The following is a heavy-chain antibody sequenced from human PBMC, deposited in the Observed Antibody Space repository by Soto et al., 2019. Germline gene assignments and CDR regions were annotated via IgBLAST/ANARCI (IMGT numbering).Heavy chain of an antibody. V-gene: IGHV6-1*01. CDR3: ARDPIAVAGSLYYYYGMDV. D-gene: IGHD6-19*01. J-gene: IGHJ6*02. CDR2: TYYRSKWYN. CDR1: GDSVSSNSAA. Sequence: SPTLSLTCAISGDSVSSNSAAWHWIRQSPSRGLEWLGRTYYRSKWYNDYAVSVKSRITINPDTSKNQFSLQLNSVTPEDTAVYYCARDPIAVAGSLYYYYGMDVWGQGTTVTVSS.